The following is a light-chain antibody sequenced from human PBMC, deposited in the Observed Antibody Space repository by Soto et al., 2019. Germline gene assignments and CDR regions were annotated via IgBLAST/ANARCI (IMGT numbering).Light chain of an antibody. CDR2: DTS. J-gene: IGKJ4*01. Sequence: EILLTQSPATLSLSPGEISTLSCRASQSVSSYLAWYQQKPGQAPRLLIYDTSTRATGVPTRFSGSRSGAEFTLTINSLQSEDFAVYYCQPYNNWPLTFGGGTKVDI. CDR3: QPYNNWPLT. V-gene: IGKV3-15*01. CDR1: QSVSSY.